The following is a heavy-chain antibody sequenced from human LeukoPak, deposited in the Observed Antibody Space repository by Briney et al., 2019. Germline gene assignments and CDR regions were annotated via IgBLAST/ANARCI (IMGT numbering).Heavy chain of an antibody. V-gene: IGHV3-53*01. J-gene: IGHJ4*02. CDR3: ARDGLGSAYDY. D-gene: IGHD1-26*01. CDR1: GFTVSSNY. CDR2: IYSGGST. Sequence: GGSLRLSCAASGFTVSSNYMSWVRQAPGKGLEWVSVIYSGGSTYYADSVKGRFTISRDNSKNTLYLQMNSLRVEDTAVYYCARDGLGSAYDYWGQGTLVTVSS.